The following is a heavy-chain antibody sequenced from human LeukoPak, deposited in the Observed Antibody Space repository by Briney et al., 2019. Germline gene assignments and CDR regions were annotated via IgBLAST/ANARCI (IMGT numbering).Heavy chain of an antibody. CDR1: GFPFNTYS. D-gene: IGHD3-10*01. CDR2: ISSSSSTI. J-gene: IGHJ4*02. CDR3: ARDRGYCFDY. V-gene: IGHV3-48*01. Sequence: GGSLRLSCAASGFPFNTYSMNWVRQAPGKGLEWVSFISSSSSTIYYADSVKGRVSISGDNAKNSLFLQMNSLRAEDTAVYYCARDRGYCFDYWGQGTLVTVSS.